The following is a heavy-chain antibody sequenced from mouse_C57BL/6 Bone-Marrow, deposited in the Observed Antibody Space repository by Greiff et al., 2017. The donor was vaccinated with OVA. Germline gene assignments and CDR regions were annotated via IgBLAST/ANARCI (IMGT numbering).Heavy chain of an antibody. V-gene: IGHV1-26*01. CDR1: GYTFTDYY. CDR2: INPNNGGT. Sequence: VQLQQSGPELVKPGASVKISCKASGYTFTDYYMNWVKQSHGKSLEWIGDINPNNGGTSYNQKFKGKATLTVDKSSSTAYMELRSLTSEDSAVYYCARYTYSNYEGFAYWGQGTLVTVSA. D-gene: IGHD2-5*01. J-gene: IGHJ3*01. CDR3: ARYTYSNYEGFAY.